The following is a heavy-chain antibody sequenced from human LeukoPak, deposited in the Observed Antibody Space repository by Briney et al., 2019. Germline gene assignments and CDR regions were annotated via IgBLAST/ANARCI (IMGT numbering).Heavy chain of an antibody. CDR1: GFTFSSYS. Sequence: GGSLRLSCAASGFTFSSYSMNWVRQAPGKGLEWVSSISSSSSYIYYADSVKGRFTISRDNAKNSLYLQMNSLRAEDTAVYYCARQRTIVVVPAAIGPRDYYYGMDVWGQGTTVTVPS. V-gene: IGHV3-21*01. CDR3: ARQRTIVVVPAAIGPRDYYYGMDV. J-gene: IGHJ6*02. D-gene: IGHD2-2*02. CDR2: ISSSSSYI.